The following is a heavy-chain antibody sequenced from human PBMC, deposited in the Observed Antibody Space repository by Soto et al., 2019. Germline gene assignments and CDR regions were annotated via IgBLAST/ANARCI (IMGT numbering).Heavy chain of an antibody. CDR2: INHSGSA. V-gene: IGHV4-34*01. CDR3: ARGLITGSHYSGGWYYFDS. CDR1: GESFSGYI. J-gene: IGHJ4*02. D-gene: IGHD6-19*01. Sequence: SATLSLTCAVYGESFSGYIWTWIRQTPGKGLQWIGQINHSGSAYYNPSLKSRVTISVHTSNSQFSLELSSVTAADTAVYYCARGLITGSHYSGGWYYFDSWGQGTQVT.